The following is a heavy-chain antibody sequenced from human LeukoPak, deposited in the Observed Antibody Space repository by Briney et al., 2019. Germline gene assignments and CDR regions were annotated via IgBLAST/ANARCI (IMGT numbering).Heavy chain of an antibody. CDR2: IYSRGNT. V-gene: IGHV3-66*01. CDR3: ARDSNTGWYHDY. J-gene: IGHJ4*02. Sequence: GGSRRLSCAASGFTVTTNYMSWVRQAPGTGLEWVSVIYSRGNTYYADSVKGRFTISRDSSTNTLYLQMNSLRDEDTAVYYCARDSNTGWYHDYWGQGTLVTVSS. D-gene: IGHD6-19*01. CDR1: GFTVTTNY.